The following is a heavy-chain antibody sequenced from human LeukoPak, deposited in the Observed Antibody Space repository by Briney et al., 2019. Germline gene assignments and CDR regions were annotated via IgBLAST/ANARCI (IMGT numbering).Heavy chain of an antibody. V-gene: IGHV4-34*01. CDR1: GGSFSGYY. D-gene: IGHD3-10*01. J-gene: IGHJ5*02. CDR2: INHSGST. Sequence: SETLSLTCAVYGGSFSGYYWSWIRQPPGKGLEWIGEINHSGSTNYNPSLKSRVTISVDTSKNQFSLKLSSVTAADTAVYYCARLDQPILLWFGDLTPNWFDPWGQGTLVTVS. CDR3: ARLDQPILLWFGDLTPNWFDP.